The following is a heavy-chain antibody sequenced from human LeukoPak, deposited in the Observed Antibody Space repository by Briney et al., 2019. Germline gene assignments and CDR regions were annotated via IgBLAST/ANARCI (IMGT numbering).Heavy chain of an antibody. CDR1: GFTFSSYA. Sequence: PGGSLRLSCAASGFTFSSYAMSWVRQAPGKGLVWVSRINSDGSSTSYADSVKGRFTISRDNAKNTLYLQMNSLRAEDTAVYYCARPGKMVYSSSWYATSSTDYYYYMDVWGKGTTVTVSS. J-gene: IGHJ6*03. CDR3: ARPGKMVYSSSWYATSSTDYYYYMDV. V-gene: IGHV3-74*01. D-gene: IGHD6-13*01. CDR2: INSDGSST.